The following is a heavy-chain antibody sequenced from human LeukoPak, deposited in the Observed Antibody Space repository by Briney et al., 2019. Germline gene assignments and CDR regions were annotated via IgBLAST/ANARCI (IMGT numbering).Heavy chain of an antibody. V-gene: IGHV3-23*01. CDR3: AKGPQGD. CDR2: IDSGGGT. J-gene: IGHJ4*02. Sequence: GGSLRLSCAASGFTFSNYAMSWVRQAPGKGLQWVSAIDSGGGTHYANSVKGRFTISRDNSKNTLYLQLNSLRAEDTAVYYCAKGPQGDWGQGALVTVSS. D-gene: IGHD3-16*01. CDR1: GFTFSNYA.